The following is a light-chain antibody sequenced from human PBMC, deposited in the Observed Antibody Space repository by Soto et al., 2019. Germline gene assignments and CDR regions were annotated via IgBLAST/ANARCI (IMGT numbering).Light chain of an antibody. CDR3: QQYNSASSQT. CDR1: QSVSSSY. CDR2: GAS. V-gene: IGKV3-20*01. Sequence: VFTLDPVPLPLHRGERATHSCRARQSVSSSYLAWYQQKPGQAPRLLIYGASSRATGIPDRFSGSGSGTNFSLTISRLEPDDLAGNYFQQYNSASSQTFGQGTRLEIK. J-gene: IGKJ5*01.